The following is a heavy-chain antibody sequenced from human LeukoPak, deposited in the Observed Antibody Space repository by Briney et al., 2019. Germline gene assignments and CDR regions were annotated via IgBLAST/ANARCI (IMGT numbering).Heavy chain of an antibody. D-gene: IGHD5-12*01. CDR2: ITGGGGST. CDR3: VKGRWLQLYFFAY. J-gene: IGHJ4*02. V-gene: IGHV3-23*01. CDR1: GFTFSSNA. Sequence: GGSLRLSCAASGFTFSSNAMSWVRQAPGKGLEWVSTITGGGGSTYYADSVKGRFTISRDNSKSTLYLQMSSLRAEDTAVYYCVKGRWLQLYFFAYWGQGTLVTVSS.